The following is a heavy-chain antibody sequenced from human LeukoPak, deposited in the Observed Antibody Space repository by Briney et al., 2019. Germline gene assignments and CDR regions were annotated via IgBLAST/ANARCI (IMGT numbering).Heavy chain of an antibody. CDR3: ADSIRYYYYYYMDV. D-gene: IGHD2-15*01. J-gene: IGHJ6*03. CDR2: IYYGGST. Sequence: PSETLSLTCTVSGGSISSSSYYWGWIRQPPGKGLEWIGSIYYGGSTYYNPSLKSRVTISVDTSKNQFSLKLSSVTAADTAVYYCADSIRYYYYYYMDVWGKGTTVTVSS. CDR1: GGSISSSSYY. V-gene: IGHV4-39*01.